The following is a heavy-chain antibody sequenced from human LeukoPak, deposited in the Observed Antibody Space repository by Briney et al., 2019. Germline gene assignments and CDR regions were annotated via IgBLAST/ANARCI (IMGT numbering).Heavy chain of an antibody. CDR3: ARSSKRVVVTAPYYFDY. Sequence: ASVKVSCKASGGTFSSYAISWVRQAPGQGLEWMGRIIPILGIANYAQKFQGRVTITADKSTSTAYMELSSLRSEDTAVYYCARSSKRVVVTAPYYFDYWGQGTLVTVSS. CDR1: GGTFSSYA. J-gene: IGHJ4*02. CDR2: IIPILGIA. V-gene: IGHV1-69*04. D-gene: IGHD2-21*02.